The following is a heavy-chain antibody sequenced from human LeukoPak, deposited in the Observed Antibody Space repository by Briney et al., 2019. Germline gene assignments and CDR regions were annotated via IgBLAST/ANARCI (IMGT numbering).Heavy chain of an antibody. V-gene: IGHV5-51*01. J-gene: IGHJ3*02. D-gene: IGHD5-18*01. Sequence: GESLKISCKGSGYSFTNHWIGWVRQMPGKGLEWMGIIYPGDSDTRYSPSFQGQVTISADKSISTAYLQWSSLKASDTAMYYCASPIQMGRTRKLRGAKNSLWAFDIWGQGTMVTVSS. CDR2: IYPGDSDT. CDR1: GYSFTNHW. CDR3: ASPIQMGRTRKLRGAKNSLWAFDI.